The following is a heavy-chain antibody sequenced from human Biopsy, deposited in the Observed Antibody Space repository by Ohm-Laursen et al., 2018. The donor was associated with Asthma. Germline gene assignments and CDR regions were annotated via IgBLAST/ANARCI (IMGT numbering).Heavy chain of an antibody. J-gene: IGHJ4*02. CDR2: HDHEEGGT. Sequence: ASVKVSCKISGYSLTDLSMHWVRQAPGQGLEWMGGHDHEEGGTANARRFQGRVTMTEDTATDTAYMELSSLSSDDTAVYYCASDFPKDYVRYNFQFWGQGTLVTVSS. D-gene: IGHD4-17*01. CDR3: ASDFPKDYVRYNFQF. CDR1: GYSLTDLS. V-gene: IGHV1-24*01.